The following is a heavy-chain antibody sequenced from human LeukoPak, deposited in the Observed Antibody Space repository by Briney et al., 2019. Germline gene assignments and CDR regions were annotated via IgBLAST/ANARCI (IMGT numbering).Heavy chain of an antibody. CDR1: GFTFSSYW. D-gene: IGHD3-10*01. J-gene: IGHJ5*02. Sequence: GGSLTLSCAASGFTFSSYWMRWVRQATGKGLEWVANINQDGSEKYYVHSVKGRFTISRDNAKNSLFLQMNSLTLEDTAVYYCAKDFGSGSGFDWFAPWGQGTLVTVSS. V-gene: IGHV3-7*01. CDR2: INQDGSEK. CDR3: AKDFGSGSGFDWFAP.